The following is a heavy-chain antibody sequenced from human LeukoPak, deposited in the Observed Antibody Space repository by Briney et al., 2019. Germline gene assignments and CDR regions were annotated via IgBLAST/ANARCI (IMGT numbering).Heavy chain of an antibody. D-gene: IGHD3-3*01. V-gene: IGHV4-4*02. CDR1: GDSISSNNW. Sequence: SETLSLTCAVSGDSISSNNWWNWVRQSPGKGLEWIGEIHHSGNTNYNPSLMSRVNISVDITKNQFALKLSSVTAADTAVYYCAGTTISGVLRNHHFVYWGRGTLVTVSS. CDR3: AGTTISGVLRNHHFVY. CDR2: IHHSGNT. J-gene: IGHJ4*02.